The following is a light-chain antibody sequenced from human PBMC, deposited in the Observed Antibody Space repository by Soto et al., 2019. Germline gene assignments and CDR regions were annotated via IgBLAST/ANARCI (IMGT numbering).Light chain of an antibody. V-gene: IGKV3-11*01. CDR3: QQRSNWPPKYS. J-gene: IGKJ2*01. CDR2: DAS. CDR1: QSFSSY. Sequence: EIVLTQSPATLSLSPGERATLSCRASQSFSSYLAWYQQKPVQAPRLLIYDASNRATGIPARFSCSGSGTDFTLTISSLEPEDFSVYYCQQRSNWPPKYSFGQGTKLEIK.